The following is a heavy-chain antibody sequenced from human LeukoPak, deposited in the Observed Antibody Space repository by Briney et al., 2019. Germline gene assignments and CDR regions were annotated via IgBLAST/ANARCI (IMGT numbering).Heavy chain of an antibody. J-gene: IGHJ4*02. Sequence: SVKVSCKASGGTFSSYAISWVRQAPGQGLEWMGGIIPIFGTANYAQKFQGRVTITTDESTSTAYMELSSLRSEDTAVYYCARGAGREYSGSYYFAHWGQGTLVTVSS. CDR3: ARGAGREYSGSYYFAH. CDR2: IIPIFGTA. V-gene: IGHV1-69*05. D-gene: IGHD1-26*01. CDR1: GGTFSSYA.